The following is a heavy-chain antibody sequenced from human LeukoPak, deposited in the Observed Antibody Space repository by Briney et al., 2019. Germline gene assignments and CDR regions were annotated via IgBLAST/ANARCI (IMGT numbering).Heavy chain of an antibody. CDR1: GFTVSSSF. V-gene: IGHV3-7*01. D-gene: IGHD2-2*01. CDR2: IKQDGSEK. J-gene: IGHJ4*02. CDR3: ARDPYPRGLTPLDY. Sequence: PGGSLRLSCAASGFTVSSSFMNWVRQAPGKGLEWVANIKQDGSEKYYVDSVKGRFTISRDNAKNSLYLQMNSLRAEDTAVYYCARDPYPRGLTPLDYWGQGTLVTVSS.